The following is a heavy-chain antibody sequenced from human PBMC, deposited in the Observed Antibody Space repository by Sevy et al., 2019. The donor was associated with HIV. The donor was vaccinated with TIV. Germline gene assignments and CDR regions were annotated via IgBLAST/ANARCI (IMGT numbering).Heavy chain of an antibody. V-gene: IGHV1-18*04. Sequence: ASVKVSCKASGYTFTSYGISWVRQAPGQGLAWMGWISAYNGNTNYAQKLQGRVTMTTDTSTSTAYMELRSLRSDDTAVYYCARAQAAMPSYSYYYMDVWGKGTTVTVSS. CDR3: ARAQAAMPSYSYYYMDV. J-gene: IGHJ6*03. CDR1: GYTFTSYG. CDR2: ISAYNGNT. D-gene: IGHD2-2*01.